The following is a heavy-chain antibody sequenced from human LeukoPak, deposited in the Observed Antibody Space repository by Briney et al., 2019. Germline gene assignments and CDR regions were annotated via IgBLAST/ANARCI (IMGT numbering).Heavy chain of an antibody. CDR2: IYYSGST. Sequence: SETLSLTCTVSGGSISSSSYYWGWIRQPPGKGLEWIGSIYYSGSTYYNPSLKSRVTISVDTSKNQFSLRLNSVTAADTAVYYCARRRGGNSYVDYWGQGTLVTVSS. D-gene: IGHD5-18*01. V-gene: IGHV4-39*01. J-gene: IGHJ4*02. CDR1: GGSISSSSYY. CDR3: ARRRGGNSYVDY.